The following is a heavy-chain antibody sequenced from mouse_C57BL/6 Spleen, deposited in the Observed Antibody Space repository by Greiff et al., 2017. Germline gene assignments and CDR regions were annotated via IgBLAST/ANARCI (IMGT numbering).Heavy chain of an antibody. D-gene: IGHD1-1*01. CDR2: IYPGDGDT. V-gene: IGHV1-82*01. J-gene: IGHJ2*01. Sequence: QVQLQQSGPELVKPGASVKISCKASGYAFSSSWMNWVKQRPGKGLEWIGRIYPGDGDTNYNGKFKGKATLTADKSSSTAYMQLSSLTSEDSAVYFCARNYYCIYHFDYWGQGTTLTVSS. CDR3: ARNYYCIYHFDY. CDR1: GYAFSSSW.